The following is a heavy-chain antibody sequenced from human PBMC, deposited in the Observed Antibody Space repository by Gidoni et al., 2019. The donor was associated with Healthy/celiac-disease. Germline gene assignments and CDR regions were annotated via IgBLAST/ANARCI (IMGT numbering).Heavy chain of an antibody. CDR3: ARVAAAGHYFYYYYMDV. J-gene: IGHJ6*03. V-gene: IGHV3-30-3*01. D-gene: IGHD6-13*01. CDR2: ISYDGSNN. Sequence: QVQLVESGGGVVQPGRSLRLSCAASGFTSSRYAMHWVSQAPGKGLEWVAVISYDGSNNYYADSVKGRFTISRDNSKNTLYLQMNSLRAEDTAVYYCARVAAAGHYFYYYYMDVWGKGTTVTVSS. CDR1: GFTSSRYA.